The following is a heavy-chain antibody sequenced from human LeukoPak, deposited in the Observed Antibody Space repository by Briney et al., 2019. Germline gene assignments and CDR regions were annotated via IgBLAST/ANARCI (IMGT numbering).Heavy chain of an antibody. CDR1: GLTFRNYG. V-gene: IGHV3-30*02. CDR2: IWYDGSNK. Sequence: GGCLRLSCAASGLTFRNYGMHWVRQAPGKGLEWVAFIWYDGSNKYYVDSVKGRFTISRDNSKNTLYLQMSSLRVDDTAVYYCATDRSNSWVDYWGLETLVTVAS. J-gene: IGHJ4*02. D-gene: IGHD6-19*01. CDR3: ATDRSNSWVDY.